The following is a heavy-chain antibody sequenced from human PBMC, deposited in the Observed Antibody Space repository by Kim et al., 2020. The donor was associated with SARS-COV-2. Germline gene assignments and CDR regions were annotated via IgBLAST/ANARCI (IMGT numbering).Heavy chain of an antibody. CDR1: GFTFSSYA. V-gene: IGHV3-64D*09. CDR3: VKDRSRTTVTTRFDY. J-gene: IGHJ4*02. Sequence: GGSLRLSCSASGFTFSSYAMHWVLQAPGKGLEYVSAISSNGGSTYYADSVKGRFTISRDNSKNTLYLQMSSLRAEDTAVYYCVKDRSRTTVTTRFDYWGQGTLVTVSS. CDR2: ISSNGGST. D-gene: IGHD4-17*01.